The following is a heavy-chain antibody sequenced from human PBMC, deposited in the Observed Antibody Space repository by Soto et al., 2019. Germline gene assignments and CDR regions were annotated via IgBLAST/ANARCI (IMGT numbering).Heavy chain of an antibody. CDR2: MHYSGST. V-gene: IGHV4-30-4*01. CDR3: ARDSGSGSF. Sequence: QVQLQESGPGLVKPSQTLSLTCTVSGGSVSNGDYYWSWIRQPPGKGLEWIGNMHYSGSTGYNPSLKSRVTMSVDTAKNQFSLKLSSVPPADTAVYYCARDSGSGSFWGQGNLVTVSS. CDR1: GGSVSNGDYY. D-gene: IGHD1-26*01. J-gene: IGHJ1*01.